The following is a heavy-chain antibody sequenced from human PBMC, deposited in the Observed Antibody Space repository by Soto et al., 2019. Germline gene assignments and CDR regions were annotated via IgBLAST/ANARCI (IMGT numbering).Heavy chain of an antibody. Sequence: QVQLVQSGAEVKKPGASVKVSCKASGYTFTSYAMNWVRQAPGQRLEWMGWINAGNGNTKYSQKFQGRVTITRDTPASTAYMELSRLRSEHTAVYYCATSITLAGDYWGQGTLVTVAS. J-gene: IGHJ4*02. V-gene: IGHV1-3*01. D-gene: IGHD1-20*01. CDR2: INAGNGNT. CDR1: GYTFTSYA. CDR3: ATSITLAGDY.